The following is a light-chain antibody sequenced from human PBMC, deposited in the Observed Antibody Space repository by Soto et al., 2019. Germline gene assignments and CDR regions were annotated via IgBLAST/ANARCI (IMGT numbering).Light chain of an antibody. CDR2: DVS. J-gene: IGLJ1*01. V-gene: IGLV2-11*01. CDR1: SSDVGGYNY. CDR3: CSYAGSYTYV. Sequence: QSALTQPRSVSGSPGQSVTISCTGTSSDVGGYNYVSWYQQHPGKAPKLMIYDVSKRPSGVPDRFSGSKSGNTASLTISGLQAEDEADYYCCSYAGSYTYVFGTGTPLTVL.